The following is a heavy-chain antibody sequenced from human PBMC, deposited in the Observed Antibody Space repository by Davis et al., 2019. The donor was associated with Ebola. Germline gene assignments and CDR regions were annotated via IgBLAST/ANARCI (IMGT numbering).Heavy chain of an antibody. CDR1: GFTFTNYA. CDR3: AKTNCSAGACFYYLDS. J-gene: IGHJ4*02. Sequence: GESLKISCAASGFTFTNYAMAWVRQAPGKGLEWVSSVTTTGGSTFYADSVKGRFTIPRDNSKNTLFVQMNGLRAEDTAIYYCAKTNCSAGACFYYLDSWGQGTLVTVSS. D-gene: IGHD2-15*01. V-gene: IGHV3-23*01. CDR2: VTTTGGST.